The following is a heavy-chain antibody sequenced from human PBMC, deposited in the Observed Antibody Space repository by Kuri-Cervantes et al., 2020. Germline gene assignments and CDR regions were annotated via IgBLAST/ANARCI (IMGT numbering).Heavy chain of an antibody. V-gene: IGHV3-7*03. CDR1: GFTFSNYW. J-gene: IGHJ4*02. Sequence: GESLKISCAASGFTFSNYWMSWVRQAPGKGLEWVANIKGDGRQKYYVDSVKGRFTISRDNAKNSLYLQMNSLRAEDTAVYYCAKDRSGGIMITFGGVIDLPIDYWGQGTLVTVSS. CDR3: AKDRSGGIMITFGGVIDLPIDY. CDR2: IKGDGRQK. D-gene: IGHD3-16*02.